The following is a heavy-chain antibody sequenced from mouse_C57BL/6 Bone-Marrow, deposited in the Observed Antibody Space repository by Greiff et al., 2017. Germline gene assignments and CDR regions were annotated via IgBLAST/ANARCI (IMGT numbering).Heavy chain of an antibody. CDR3: ARVWYAMDY. Sequence: DVKLVESGGGLVQPGGSLNLSCAASGFDFSRYWMSWARQAPGKGQEWIGEINPGSSTINYTPSLKDKFIISRDNAKNTLYLQMSKVRSEDTALYYCARVWYAMDYWGQGTSVTVSS. V-gene: IGHV4-2*02. CDR2: INPGSSTI. CDR1: GFDFSRYW. D-gene: IGHD2-10*02. J-gene: IGHJ4*01.